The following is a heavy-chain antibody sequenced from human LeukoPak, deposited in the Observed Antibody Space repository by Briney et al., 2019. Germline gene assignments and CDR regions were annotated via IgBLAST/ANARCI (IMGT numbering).Heavy chain of an antibody. CDR1: VYTFTSYG. CDR3: ARGKYCTNGVCYYFDY. V-gene: IGHV1-18*01. CDR2: ISAYNGNT. D-gene: IGHD2-8*01. Sequence: ASVKVSCKACVYTFTSYGISWVRQAPGQGLEWMGWISAYNGNTNYAQKLQGRVTMTTDTSTSTAYMELRSLRSDDTAVYYCARGKYCTNGVCYYFDYWGQGTLVTISS. J-gene: IGHJ4*02.